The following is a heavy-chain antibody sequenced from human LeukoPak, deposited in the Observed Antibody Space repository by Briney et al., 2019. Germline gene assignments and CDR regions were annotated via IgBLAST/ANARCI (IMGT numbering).Heavy chain of an antibody. CDR3: AREGWDLNALDI. D-gene: IGHD1-26*01. V-gene: IGHV3-30*09. CDR2: ISYDGSIQ. J-gene: IGHJ3*02. Sequence: AGRSLRLSCAASGFTFTSYAMHWVRQAPGKGLEWVAVISYDGSIQYYADSVKGRFAFSRDNSKNTLYLQMDSLRVEDTAVYYCAREGWDLNALDIWGQGTMVTVSP. CDR1: GFTFTSYA.